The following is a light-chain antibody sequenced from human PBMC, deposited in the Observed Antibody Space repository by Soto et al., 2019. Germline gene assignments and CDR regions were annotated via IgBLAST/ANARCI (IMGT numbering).Light chain of an antibody. CDR3: QQYTDWPLT. Sequence: VMTQFPATLSVSPGERATLSCRASQSVTSNYLAWYQQKPGQAPRLLIYGISTRATGVPDRFSGSGSGTDFTLTISRLEPEDFAVYYCQQYTDWPLTFGQGTKVDIK. CDR1: QSVTSNY. CDR2: GIS. J-gene: IGKJ1*01. V-gene: IGKV3-20*01.